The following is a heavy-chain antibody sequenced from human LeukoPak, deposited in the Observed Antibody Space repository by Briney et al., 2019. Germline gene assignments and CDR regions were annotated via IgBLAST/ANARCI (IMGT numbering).Heavy chain of an antibody. D-gene: IGHD2-15*01. V-gene: IGHV1-18*01. Sequence: ASVKVSCKASGYTFTSYGISWVRQAPGQGLEWMGWISAYNGNTNYAQKLQGRVTMTTDTSTSTAYMELRSLRSDDTAVYYCARVHCSGGSCYAIDYWGQGTLVIVSS. CDR1: GYTFTSYG. CDR3: ARVHCSGGSCYAIDY. J-gene: IGHJ4*02. CDR2: ISAYNGNT.